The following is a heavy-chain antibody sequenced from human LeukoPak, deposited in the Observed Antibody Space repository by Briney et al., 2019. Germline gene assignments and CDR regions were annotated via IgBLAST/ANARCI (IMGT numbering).Heavy chain of an antibody. Sequence: QTGGSLRLSCAASGFTFSSYWMSWVRQAPGKGLEWVANIKQDGSEKYYVDSLKGRFTISKDNAKNSLYLQMNSRRAEDTAVYYCARFSWASKVFNSWGQEPWSPSPQ. D-gene: IGHD2-2*01. CDR2: IKQDGSEK. J-gene: IGHJ5*01. CDR3: ARFSWASKVFNS. V-gene: IGHV3-7*01. CDR1: GFTFSSYW.